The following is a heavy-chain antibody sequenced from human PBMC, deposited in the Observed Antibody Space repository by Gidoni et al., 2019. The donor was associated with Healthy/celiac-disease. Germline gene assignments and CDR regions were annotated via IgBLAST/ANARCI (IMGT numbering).Heavy chain of an antibody. CDR3: AKRTYFRGTPCLQH. CDR1: GFAFSSYA. J-gene: IGHJ1*01. Sequence: EVQLLESGVGLVQHGGSLRLSCAASGFAFSSYAMSWVGQAPGQGLEWVSAISGSVGSTYYADSVKGRFTISRDNSKNTLYLQMNSLRAEDTAVYYCAKRTYFRGTPCLQHWGQGTLVTVSS. V-gene: IGHV3-23*01. CDR2: ISGSVGST. D-gene: IGHD3-16*01.